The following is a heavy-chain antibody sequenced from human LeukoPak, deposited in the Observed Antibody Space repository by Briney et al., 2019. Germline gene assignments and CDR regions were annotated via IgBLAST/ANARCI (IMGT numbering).Heavy chain of an antibody. CDR2: ISYDGRNK. J-gene: IGHJ4*02. Sequence: GGSQRLSCAASGFTFSSYAMHWVRQAPGKWLEWVAVISYDGRNKYYADSVKGRFTISRDNSKNTLYLQMNSLKTEDTAVYYCARSRQWQFYFDYWGQGTLVTVSS. CDR3: ARSRQWQFYFDY. D-gene: IGHD6-19*01. V-gene: IGHV3-30*04. CDR1: GFTFSSYA.